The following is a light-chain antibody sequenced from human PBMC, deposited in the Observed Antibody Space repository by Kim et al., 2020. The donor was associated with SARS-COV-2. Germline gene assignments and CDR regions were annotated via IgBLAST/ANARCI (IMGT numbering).Light chain of an antibody. J-gene: IGKJ4*01. Sequence: SASVGDRVTITCRASQSISSWLAWYQQKPGKAPKLLIYKASSLESGVPSRFSGSGSGTEFTLTISSLQPDDFATYYCQQYNIGLTFGGGTKVDIK. V-gene: IGKV1-5*03. CDR2: KAS. CDR3: QQYNIGLT. CDR1: QSISSW.